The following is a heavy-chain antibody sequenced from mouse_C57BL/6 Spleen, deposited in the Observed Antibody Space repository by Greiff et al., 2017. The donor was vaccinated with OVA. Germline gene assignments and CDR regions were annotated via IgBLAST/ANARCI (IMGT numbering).Heavy chain of an antibody. V-gene: IGHV1-50*01. Sequence: QVHVKQPGAELVKPGASVKLSCKASGYTFTSYWMQWVKQRPGQGLEWIGEIDPSDSYTNYNQKFKGKATLTVDTSSSTAYMQLSSLTSEDSAVYYCARSGTTVVYFDYWGQGTTLTVSS. CDR3: ARSGTTVVYFDY. J-gene: IGHJ2*01. CDR1: GYTFTSYW. CDR2: IDPSDSYT. D-gene: IGHD1-1*01.